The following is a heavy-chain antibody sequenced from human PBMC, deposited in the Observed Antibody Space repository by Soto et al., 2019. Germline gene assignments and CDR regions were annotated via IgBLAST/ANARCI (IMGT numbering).Heavy chain of an antibody. J-gene: IGHJ6*02. D-gene: IGHD1-1*01. CDR2: ISGSGGST. V-gene: IGHV3-23*01. Sequence: EVQLLESGGGLVPPGGYLRLSCAASGFTFSSYAMSWVRQAPGKGLECDSAISGSGGSTYYADSVKGRFTISRDNSKNTLYLQMNSLRAEDTAVYYCATLASGTPPRIDVWGQGTTVTVS. CDR1: GFTFSSYA. CDR3: ATLASGTPPRIDV.